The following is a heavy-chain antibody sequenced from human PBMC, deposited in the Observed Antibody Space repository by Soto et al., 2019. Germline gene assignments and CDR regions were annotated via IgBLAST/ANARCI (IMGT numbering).Heavy chain of an antibody. J-gene: IGHJ6*02. D-gene: IGHD3-9*01. Sequence: PGGSLRLSCAASGFTFSSYGMHWVRQAPGKGLEWVAVIWYDGSNKYYADSVKGRFTISRDNSKNTLYLQMNSLRAEDTAVYYCARELVRTIFPYYYYGMDVWGQGTTVTSP. CDR3: ARELVRTIFPYYYYGMDV. CDR1: GFTFSSYG. V-gene: IGHV3-33*01. CDR2: IWYDGSNK.